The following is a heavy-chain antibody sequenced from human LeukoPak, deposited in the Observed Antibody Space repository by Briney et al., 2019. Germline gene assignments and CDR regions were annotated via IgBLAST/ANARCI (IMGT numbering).Heavy chain of an antibody. Sequence: SETLSLTCTVSGGSISSTSYYWGWIRQPPGKGLEWIGSMYYSGNTYYNPSLKSRVTISIDTSKNQFSLKLSSITAADTAVYYRARGWRINWFDPWGQGTLVTVSS. V-gene: IGHV4-39*07. CDR1: GGSISSTSYY. CDR2: MYYSGNT. J-gene: IGHJ5*02. D-gene: IGHD2/OR15-2a*01. CDR3: ARGWRINWFDP.